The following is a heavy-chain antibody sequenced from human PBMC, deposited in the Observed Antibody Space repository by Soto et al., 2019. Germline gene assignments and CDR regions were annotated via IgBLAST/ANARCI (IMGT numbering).Heavy chain of an antibody. J-gene: IGHJ4*02. CDR1: GYSFTNSW. CDR3: TRQSETYYDSSGYYFDY. D-gene: IGHD3-22*01. V-gene: IGHV5-10-1*01. Sequence: GESLKISCKGSGYSFTNSWIDWVRQMPGKGLEWMGRIDPRDSYANYSPSFQGHVTISADKSISTAYLQWSSLKASDTAMYYCTRQSETYYDSSGYYFDYWGQGTLVTVSS. CDR2: IDPRDSYA.